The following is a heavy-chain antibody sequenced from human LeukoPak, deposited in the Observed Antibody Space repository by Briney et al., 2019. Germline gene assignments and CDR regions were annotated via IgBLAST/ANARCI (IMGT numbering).Heavy chain of an antibody. CDR1: GFTFTSSA. Sequence: SVKVSCKASGFTFTSSAMQWVRQARGQRLEWIGWIVVGSGNTNYAQKLQGRVTMTTDTSTSTAYMELRSLRSDDTAVYYCARELPYYGSGSYVDYWGQGTLVTVSS. J-gene: IGHJ4*02. CDR3: ARELPYYGSGSYVDY. D-gene: IGHD3-10*01. CDR2: IVVGSGNT. V-gene: IGHV1-58*02.